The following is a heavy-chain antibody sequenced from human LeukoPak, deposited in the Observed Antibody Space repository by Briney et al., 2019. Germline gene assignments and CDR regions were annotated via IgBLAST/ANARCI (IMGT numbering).Heavy chain of an antibody. D-gene: IGHD3-3*01. CDR2: IIPIFGTA. CDR3: ASTPNYDFWSGPTPYYYYGMDV. J-gene: IGHJ6*02. Sequence: GASVKVSCKASGGTFSSYAISWVRQAPGQGLEWMGGIIPIFGTANYAQKFQGRVTITADESTSTAYMELSSLRSEDTAVYYCASTPNYDFWSGPTPYYYYGMDVWCQGTTVTVSS. V-gene: IGHV1-69*13. CDR1: GGTFSSYA.